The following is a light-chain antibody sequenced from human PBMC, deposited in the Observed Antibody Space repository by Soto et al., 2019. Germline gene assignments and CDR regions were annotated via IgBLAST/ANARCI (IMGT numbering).Light chain of an antibody. Sequence: QSVLTQPTSVSGYPGQSITISCTGTSSDVGGYNYVSWYQHHPGKAPKLMICNVSDRPSGVSNRFSGSKSGNTASLTISGLQAEDEADYYCSSYTTSSTPWVFGTGTKVTVL. CDR3: SSYTTSSTPWV. CDR2: NVS. J-gene: IGLJ1*01. V-gene: IGLV2-14*03. CDR1: SSDVGGYNY.